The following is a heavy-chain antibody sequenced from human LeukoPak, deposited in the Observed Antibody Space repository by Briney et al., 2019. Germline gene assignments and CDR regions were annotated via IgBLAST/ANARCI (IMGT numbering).Heavy chain of an antibody. CDR1: GYTFTGYY. CDR3: AREITIFGVVILTQPFDY. CDR2: INPNSGGT. D-gene: IGHD3-3*01. V-gene: IGHV1-2*02. J-gene: IGHJ4*02. Sequence: GASVKVSCKASGYTFTGYYMHWVRQAPGQGLEWMGWINPNSGGTNYAQKFQGRVTMTRDTSISTAYMELSRLRSDDTAVYYCAREITIFGVVILTQPFDYWGQGTLVTVSS.